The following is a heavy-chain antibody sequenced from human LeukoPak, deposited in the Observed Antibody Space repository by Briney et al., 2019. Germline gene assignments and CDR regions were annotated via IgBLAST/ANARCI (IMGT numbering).Heavy chain of an antibody. D-gene: IGHD5-24*01. CDR3: ARDDRDGYNSWGHAFDI. CDR1: GGTFSSYA. J-gene: IGHJ3*02. Sequence: SVKVSCKASGGTFSSYAISWVRQAPGQGLEWMGRITPIFGTANYAQKFQGRVTITTDESTSTAYMELSNLRSEDTAVYYCARDDRDGYNSWGHAFDIWGQGTMVTVSS. CDR2: ITPIFGTA. V-gene: IGHV1-69*05.